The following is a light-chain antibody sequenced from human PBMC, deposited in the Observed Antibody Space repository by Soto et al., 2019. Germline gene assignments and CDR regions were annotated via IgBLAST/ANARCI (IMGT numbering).Light chain of an antibody. Sequence: EILMTQSPDSLSVSPGETATLSCRASQSLNTDLAWYQQKPGQAPRLPLYGASTRATGISTRFSGGGSGTEFTLTISGLQSEDSAVYYCQQYKSWPPITFGQGTRLEIK. CDR2: GAS. V-gene: IGKV3-15*01. J-gene: IGKJ5*01. CDR1: QSLNTD. CDR3: QQYKSWPPIT.